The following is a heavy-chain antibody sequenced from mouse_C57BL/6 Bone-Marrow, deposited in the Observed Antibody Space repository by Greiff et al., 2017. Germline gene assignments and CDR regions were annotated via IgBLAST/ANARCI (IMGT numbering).Heavy chain of an antibody. CDR1: GYTFTDYY. V-gene: IGHV1-75*01. D-gene: IGHD2-4*01. Sequence: QVQLQQSGPELVKPGASVKLSCKASGYTFTDYYINWVKQRPGQGLEWIGWIFPGSGSTYYNEKFKGKATLTVDKSSSTAYMLLSSLTSEDSAVYFCARQDDYDGAWFAYWGQGTLVTVSA. CDR3: ARQDDYDGAWFAY. CDR2: IFPGSGST. J-gene: IGHJ3*01.